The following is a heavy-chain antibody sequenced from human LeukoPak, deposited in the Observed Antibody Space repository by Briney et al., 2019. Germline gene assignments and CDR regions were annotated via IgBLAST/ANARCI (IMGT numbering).Heavy chain of an antibody. CDR2: ISASGGNT. J-gene: IGHJ4*02. CDR1: GFTFHNFA. V-gene: IGHV3-23*01. D-gene: IGHD5-12*01. Sequence: GALRLSCAASGFTFHNFAMTWVRQAPGKGLEWVSSISASGGNTYYADSVKGRFTVSRDSSKNTLYLQMNSLRADDTAVYYCAKDPYRASSGLVDYWGQGTLVTVSS. CDR3: AKDPYRASSGLVDY.